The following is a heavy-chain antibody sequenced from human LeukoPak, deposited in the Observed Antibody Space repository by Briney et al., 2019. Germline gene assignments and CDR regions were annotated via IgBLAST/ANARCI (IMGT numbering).Heavy chain of an antibody. CDR1: GYTFTGYY. V-gene: IGHV1-2*02. CDR2: INPNSGGT. Sequence: ASVKVSCKASGYTFTGYYIHWVRQAPGQGVEWVGWINPNSGGTNYAQNFQGRVTMTRDTSISTAYMELSRLRSDDTAVYYCAKALWGDYFEYWGQGTLVTVSS. CDR3: AKALWGDYFEY. J-gene: IGHJ4*02. D-gene: IGHD3-10*01.